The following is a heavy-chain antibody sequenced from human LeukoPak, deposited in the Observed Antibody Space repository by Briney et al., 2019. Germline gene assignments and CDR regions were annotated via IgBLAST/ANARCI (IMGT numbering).Heavy chain of an antibody. CDR3: AKGYPWELMFPLDY. D-gene: IGHD1-26*01. J-gene: IGHJ4*02. CDR2: ISSSSSTI. CDR1: GFTFSSYS. V-gene: IGHV3-48*04. Sequence: PGGSLRLSCAASGFTFSSYSMNWVRQAPGKGLEWVSYISSSSSTIYYADSVKGRFTISRDNAKNSLYLQMNSLRAEDTALYYCAKGYPWELMFPLDYWGQGTLVTVSS.